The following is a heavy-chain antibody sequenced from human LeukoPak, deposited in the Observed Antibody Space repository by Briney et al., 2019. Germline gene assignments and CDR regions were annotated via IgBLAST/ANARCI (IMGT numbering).Heavy chain of an antibody. CDR2: LYPGDSDT. CDR3: ARSFSSGWYSHVAF. D-gene: IGHD6-19*01. CDR1: GYSFPNYW. V-gene: IGHV5-51*01. J-gene: IGHJ4*02. Sequence: GESLKISCKGSGYSFPNYWIGWVRQMPGKGLEWMGILYPGDSDTKYCPSFQGQVTISADKSISIAYLQWSSLKASDTAIYYCARSFSSGWYSHVAFWGQGTLVTVSS.